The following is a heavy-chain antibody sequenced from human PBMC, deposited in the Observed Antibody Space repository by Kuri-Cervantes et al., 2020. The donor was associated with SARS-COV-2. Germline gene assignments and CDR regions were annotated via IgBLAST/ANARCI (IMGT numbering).Heavy chain of an antibody. CDR3: SRLMYGSGSYYPLSY. Sequence: GGSLRLSCTASGFTFGDYAMSWVRQAPGKGLEWVGFIRSKAYGGTTEYAASVKGRFTISRDDSKSIAYLQMNSLKTEDTAVYYCSRLMYGSGSYYPLSYWDQGTLVTVSS. J-gene: IGHJ4*02. CDR1: GFTFGDYA. CDR2: IRSKAYGGTT. V-gene: IGHV3-49*04. D-gene: IGHD3-10*01.